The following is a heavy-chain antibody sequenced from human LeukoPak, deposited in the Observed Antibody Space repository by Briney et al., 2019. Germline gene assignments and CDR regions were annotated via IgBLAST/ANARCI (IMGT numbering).Heavy chain of an antibody. CDR1: GYTFTGYY. CDR2: INPNSGGT. V-gene: IGHV1-2*02. CDR3: ARARKWELLSDY. D-gene: IGHD1-26*01. Sequence: ASVKVSCKASGYTFTGYYMHWVRQAPGQGLEWMGWINPNSGGTNYAQKFQGRVTMTRDTSISAAYMELSRLRSDDTAVYYCARARKWELLSDYWGQGTLVTVSS. J-gene: IGHJ4*02.